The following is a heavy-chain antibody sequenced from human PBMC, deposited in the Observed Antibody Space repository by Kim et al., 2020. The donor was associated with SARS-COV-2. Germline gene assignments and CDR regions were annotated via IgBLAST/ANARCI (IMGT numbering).Heavy chain of an antibody. CDR3: ARRKDTGGGKTFDY. CDR2: INFDGSSI. V-gene: IGHV3-74*01. CDR1: GFSVSRHW. Sequence: GGSLRLSCAASGFSVSRHWMNWVRQAPGKGLEWVSRINFDGSSISYAHSVKGRFTISRDNAKNTMSLEMNSLRPEDTAVYYCARRKDTGGGKTFDYWGQG. D-gene: IGHD2-15*01. J-gene: IGHJ4*02.